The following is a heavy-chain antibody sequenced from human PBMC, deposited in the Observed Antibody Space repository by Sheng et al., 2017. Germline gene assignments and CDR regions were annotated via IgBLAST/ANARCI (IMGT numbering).Heavy chain of an antibody. V-gene: IGHV3-48*01. CDR1: GLTFRNSN. J-gene: IGHJ5*02. CDR2: ISSDGSSV. CDR3: ARGLQWLVA. Sequence: VQLVESGGGLVQPGGSLTLSCAASGLTFRNSNMNWVRQAPGKGLEWISYISSDGSSVYYADSVKGRFTISRDNARNSLYLQMTSLRADDTALYYCARGLQWLVAWGQGT. D-gene: IGHD6-19*01.